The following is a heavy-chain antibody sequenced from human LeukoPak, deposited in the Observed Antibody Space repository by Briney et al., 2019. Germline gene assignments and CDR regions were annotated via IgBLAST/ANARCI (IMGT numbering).Heavy chain of an antibody. CDR1: GFTFSSYS. J-gene: IGHJ3*02. Sequence: KPGGSLRLSCAASGFTFSSYSMNWVRQAPGKGLEWVSSISSSSSYIYYADSVKGRFTISRDNAKNSLYLQMNSLRAEDTAVYYGARAPGYSGSYGAFDIWGQGTMVTVSS. CDR2: ISSSSSYI. D-gene: IGHD1-26*01. V-gene: IGHV3-21*01. CDR3: ARAPGYSGSYGAFDI.